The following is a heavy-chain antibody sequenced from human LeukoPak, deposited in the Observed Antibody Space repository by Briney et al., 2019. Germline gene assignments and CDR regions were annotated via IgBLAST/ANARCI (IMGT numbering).Heavy chain of an antibody. J-gene: IGHJ4*02. CDR1: GLTFSNYG. V-gene: IGHV3-30*02. CDR3: HAFNRSDFDS. CDR2: IWYDGSKK. Sequence: GGSLRLSCAASGLTFSNYGMHWVRQAPGKGLEWLTFIWYDGSKKYCADSVRGRFTVSRDNSKNTLYLQMSSLRTEDTAVYFCHAFNRSDFDSWGQGTLVTVSS. D-gene: IGHD3-16*02.